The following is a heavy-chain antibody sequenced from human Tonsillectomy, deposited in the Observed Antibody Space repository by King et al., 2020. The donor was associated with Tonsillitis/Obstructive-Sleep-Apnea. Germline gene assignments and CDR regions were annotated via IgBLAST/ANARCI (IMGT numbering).Heavy chain of an antibody. D-gene: IGHD4-11*01. CDR2: TRNKANSYTT. V-gene: IGHV3-72*01. Sequence: VQLVESGGGLVQPGGSLRLSCAASGFTFSDHYMDWVRQAPGKGLEWVGRTRNKANSYTTEYAASVKGRFTISRDDSKNSLYLQMNSLKTEDTAVYYCARVITTVTTSFYTYYYYMDVWGKGTTVTVSS. CDR3: ARVITTVTTSFYTYYYYMDV. CDR1: GFTFSDHY. J-gene: IGHJ6*03.